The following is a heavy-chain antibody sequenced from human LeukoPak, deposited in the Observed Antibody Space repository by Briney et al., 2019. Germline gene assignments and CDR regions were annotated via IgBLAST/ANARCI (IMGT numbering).Heavy chain of an antibody. CDR3: ARVDIVVVPATITYYYMDV. CDR2: IYYSGST. V-gene: IGHV4-59*01. D-gene: IGHD2-2*03. CDR1: GGSISSYY. J-gene: IGHJ6*03. Sequence: KPSETLSLTCTVSGGSISSYYWSWIRQPPGKGLEWIGYIYYSGSTNYNPSLKSRVTISVDTSKNQFSLKLSSVTAADTAVYYCARVDIVVVPATITYYYMDVWGKGTTVTVSS.